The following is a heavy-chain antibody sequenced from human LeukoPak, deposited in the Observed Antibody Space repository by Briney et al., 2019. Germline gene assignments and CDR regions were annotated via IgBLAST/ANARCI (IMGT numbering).Heavy chain of an antibody. CDR3: ARGRYTSSSPRFDP. Sequence: SETLSLTCTVSGGSISSYYWSWIRQPAGKGLEWIGRIYTSGSTNYNPSLKSRVTMSVDTSKNQFSLRLSSVTAADTAVYYCARGRYTSSSPRFDPWGQGTLVTVSS. CDR1: GGSISSYY. V-gene: IGHV4-4*07. CDR2: IYTSGST. J-gene: IGHJ5*02. D-gene: IGHD5-18*01.